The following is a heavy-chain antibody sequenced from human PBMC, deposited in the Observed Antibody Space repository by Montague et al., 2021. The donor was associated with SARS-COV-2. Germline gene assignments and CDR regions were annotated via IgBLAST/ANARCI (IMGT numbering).Heavy chain of an antibody. Sequence: SLRLSCAASGFTFSNYDMNWVRQAPGKGPEWISYISSSSSYTNYADSVKGRFTISRDNAKNSLYLQMDSLRDEDTGVYYCARDQSCTNGVCYTRGFDYWGRGTLVTVSS. CDR3: ARDQSCTNGVCYTRGFDY. D-gene: IGHD2-8*01. J-gene: IGHJ4*02. V-gene: IGHV3-11*05. CDR2: ISSSSSYT. CDR1: GFTFSNYD.